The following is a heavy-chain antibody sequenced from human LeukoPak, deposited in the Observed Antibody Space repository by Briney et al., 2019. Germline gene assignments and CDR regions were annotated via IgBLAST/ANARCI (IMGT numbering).Heavy chain of an antibody. V-gene: IGHV3-48*03. CDR1: GFTFNNYE. D-gene: IGHD6-19*01. J-gene: IGHJ4*02. Sequence: PGGSLRLSCVASGFTFNNYEMNWVRQAPGKGLEWISYISSSGGTIYYADSVKGRFTISRDSAKNSLYLQMISLRVEDTAVYYCASGRYSSEADIDYWGQGTLVTVSS. CDR2: ISSSGGTI. CDR3: ASGRYSSEADIDY.